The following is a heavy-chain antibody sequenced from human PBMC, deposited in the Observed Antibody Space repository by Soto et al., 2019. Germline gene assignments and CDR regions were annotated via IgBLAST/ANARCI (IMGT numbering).Heavy chain of an antibody. CDR3: ARRGHSYGLDV. CDR1: GYNFATYW. Sequence: GESLKISCKGSGYNFATYWIAWVSQLPGKGPEWMGIIYAGDSDTSYSPSFQGQVTISVDKSISTAYLQWNSLKASDTAMYYCARRGHSYGLDVWGQGTKVTVSS. CDR2: IYAGDSDT. J-gene: IGHJ6*02. V-gene: IGHV5-51*01. D-gene: IGHD3-10*01.